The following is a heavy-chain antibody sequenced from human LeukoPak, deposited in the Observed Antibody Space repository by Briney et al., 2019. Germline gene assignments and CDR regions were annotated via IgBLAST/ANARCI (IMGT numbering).Heavy chain of an antibody. Sequence: SVKVSCKASGGTFGSYTISWVRQAPGQGLEWMGRIIPILGIANYAQKFQGIVTISADKSTSIAYMMLRSLRSEDTAVYYCGRDRRFDFWSGYSMPVSQPALGGQYNWFDPWGQGTLVTVSS. CDR1: GGTFGSYT. CDR2: IIPILGIA. D-gene: IGHD3-3*01. V-gene: IGHV1-69*04. J-gene: IGHJ5*02. CDR3: GRDRRFDFWSGYSMPVSQPALGGQYNWFDP.